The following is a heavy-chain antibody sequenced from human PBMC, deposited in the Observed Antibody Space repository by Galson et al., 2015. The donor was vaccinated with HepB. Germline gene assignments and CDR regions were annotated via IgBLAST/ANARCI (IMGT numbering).Heavy chain of an antibody. V-gene: IGHV1-69*06. D-gene: IGHD3-22*01. CDR1: GGTFRSFA. CDR2: IIPLFGAV. J-gene: IGHJ1*01. CDR3: AVHKYDTSGYYYSGSARLEWDFQH. Sequence: SVKVSCKASGGTFRSFAISWVRQAPGQGLEWMGGIIPLFGAVKYAQNFQGGLTITADKSTSTAYMELSSLRSEDTAIYYCAVHKYDTSGYYYSGSARLEWDFQHWGQGTLVTISS.